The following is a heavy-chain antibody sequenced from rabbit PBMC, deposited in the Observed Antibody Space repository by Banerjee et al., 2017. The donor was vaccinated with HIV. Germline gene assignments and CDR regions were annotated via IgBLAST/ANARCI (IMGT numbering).Heavy chain of an antibody. V-gene: IGHV1S45*01. CDR3: ARDLAGVIGWNFNL. J-gene: IGHJ4*01. CDR2: IDTGSSGST. D-gene: IGHD4-1*01. Sequence: QQQLEESGGGLVQPEGSLTLTCKASGIDFSRYYYICWVRQAPGKGLEWIACIDTGSSGSTYYASWAKGRFTISKTSSTTVTLQMTSLTAADTATHFCARDLAGVIGWNFNLWGPGTLVTVS. CDR1: GIDFSRYYY.